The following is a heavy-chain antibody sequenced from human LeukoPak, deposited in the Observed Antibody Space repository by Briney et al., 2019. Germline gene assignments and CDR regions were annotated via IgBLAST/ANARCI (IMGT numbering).Heavy chain of an antibody. Sequence: GGSLRLSCAASGFTVSGNYMTWVRQAPGKGLESVSVVYTDGRTYYADSVKDRFTISRDNAENSLILQMNSLRAEDTALYYCARERLSCGGDCLDDWGQGTLVTVSS. D-gene: IGHD2-21*02. CDR1: GFTVSGNY. V-gene: IGHV3-66*01. CDR2: VYTDGRT. CDR3: ARERLSCGGDCLDD. J-gene: IGHJ4*02.